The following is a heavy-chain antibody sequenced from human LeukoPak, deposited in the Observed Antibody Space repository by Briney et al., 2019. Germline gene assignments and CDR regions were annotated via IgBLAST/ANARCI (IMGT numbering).Heavy chain of an antibody. CDR2: IYPGDSDT. D-gene: IGHD3-22*01. Sequence: GESLKISCKGSGYSFTSYWIGWVRQMPGKGLEWMGIIYPGDSDTRYSPSFQGQVTISADKSISTAYLQWSSLKASDTAMYYCARHLVYYYDSSGYPPSSRYYYYYYMDVWGKGTTVTISS. J-gene: IGHJ6*03. V-gene: IGHV5-51*01. CDR3: ARHLVYYYDSSGYPPSSRYYYYYYMDV. CDR1: GYSFTSYW.